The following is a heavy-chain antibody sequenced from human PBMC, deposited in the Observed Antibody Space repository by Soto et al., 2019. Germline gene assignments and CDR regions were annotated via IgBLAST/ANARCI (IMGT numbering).Heavy chain of an antibody. Sequence: QLQLVQSGAEVKKPGPSVKVSCKASGGAFSMYAISWVRQAPGRGLEWRGGIIPIFGATNYAQKFQGRVTITADKSTSTAYMELSSLTSDETAVYYCARGGLPAAIEVYFDYWGQGTLVTVSS. D-gene: IGHD2-2*02. J-gene: IGHJ4*02. CDR3: ARGGLPAAIEVYFDY. CDR2: IIPIFGAT. V-gene: IGHV1-69*06. CDR1: GGAFSMYA.